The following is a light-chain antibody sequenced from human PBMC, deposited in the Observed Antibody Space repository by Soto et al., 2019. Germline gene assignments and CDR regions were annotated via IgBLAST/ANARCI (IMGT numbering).Light chain of an antibody. CDR1: SSDVGTYNY. J-gene: IGLJ2*01. V-gene: IGLV2-14*03. Sequence: QSALTQPASVSGSPGQSITISCTGTSSDVGTYNYVSWYQQHPGKAPQLMIFDVSNRPSGVSNRFSGSKSGNTASLTISGLQAEDEADYYCSSYTSSSILGVFGGGTKLTVL. CDR2: DVS. CDR3: SSYTSSSILGV.